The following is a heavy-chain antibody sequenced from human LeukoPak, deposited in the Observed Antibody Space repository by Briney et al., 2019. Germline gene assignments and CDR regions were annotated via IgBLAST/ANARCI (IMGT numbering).Heavy chain of an antibody. Sequence: ASVKVSCKASGYTFTSYGISWVRQAPGQRLEWMGWINAGNGNTKYSQKFQGRVTITRDTSASTAYMELSSLRSEDTAVYYCAREGIRSDSSSWYFTPYYFDYWGQGTLVTVSS. CDR2: INAGNGNT. CDR3: AREGIRSDSSSWYFTPYYFDY. J-gene: IGHJ4*02. D-gene: IGHD6-13*01. V-gene: IGHV1-3*01. CDR1: GYTFTSYG.